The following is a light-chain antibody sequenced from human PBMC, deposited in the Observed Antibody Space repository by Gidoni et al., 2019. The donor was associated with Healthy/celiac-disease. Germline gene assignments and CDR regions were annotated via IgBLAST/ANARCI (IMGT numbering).Light chain of an antibody. CDR1: QSISSY. V-gene: IGKV1-39*01. CDR2: AAS. J-gene: IGKJ2*01. Sequence: DIQMTQSPSSLSASVGDRVTITCRVSQSISSYLNWYQQKPGNAPKLLIYAASSLQSGVPSRFSGSGSGTDFTLTISSLQPEDFATYYCQQSYSTPRHTFGQGTKLEIK. CDR3: QQSYSTPRHT.